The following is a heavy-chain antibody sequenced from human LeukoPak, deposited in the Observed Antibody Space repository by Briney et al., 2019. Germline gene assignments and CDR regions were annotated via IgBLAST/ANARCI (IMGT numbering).Heavy chain of an antibody. V-gene: IGHV4-39*01. J-gene: IGHJ4*02. D-gene: IGHD4-17*01. CDR2: IYYSGNT. CDR3: ARPGRGTVTTVDY. Sequence: SETLSLTCTVSGGSISSSSYYWGWIRQPPGKGLEWIGSIYYSGNTYYNPSLKSRVTISVDTSKNQFSLKLSSVTAADTAVYYCARPGRGTVTTVDYWGQGTLVTVSS. CDR1: GGSISSSSYY.